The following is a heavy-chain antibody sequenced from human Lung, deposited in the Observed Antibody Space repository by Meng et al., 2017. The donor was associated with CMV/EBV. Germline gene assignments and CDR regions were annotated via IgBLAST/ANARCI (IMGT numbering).Heavy chain of an antibody. CDR3: ARGWGLYSWFDP. CDR1: GFTFSSYA. CDR2: ISYDGSNK. V-gene: IGHV3-30-3*01. D-gene: IGHD3-16*01. Sequence: CAGSGFTFSSYAMHWVRQAPGKGLEWVAVISYDGSNKYYADSVKGRFTISRDNSKNTLYLQMNSLRAEDTAVYYCARGWGLYSWFDPWGQGTLVTVSS. J-gene: IGHJ5*02.